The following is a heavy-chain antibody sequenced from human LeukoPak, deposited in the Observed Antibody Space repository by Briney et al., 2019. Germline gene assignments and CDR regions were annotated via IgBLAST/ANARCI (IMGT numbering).Heavy chain of an antibody. J-gene: IGHJ4*02. Sequence: GGSLRLSCAASGFTVSSNYMSWVRQAPGRGLEWGSIIYSGGSKDYANSRKGRFPISRENSKNTLYLQMNSLRAEDTAVYYCARIGPNGSGWYPFDYWGQGTLVTVSS. CDR3: ARIGPNGSGWYPFDY. CDR2: IYSGGSK. CDR1: GFTVSSNY. D-gene: IGHD6-19*01. V-gene: IGHV3-53*01.